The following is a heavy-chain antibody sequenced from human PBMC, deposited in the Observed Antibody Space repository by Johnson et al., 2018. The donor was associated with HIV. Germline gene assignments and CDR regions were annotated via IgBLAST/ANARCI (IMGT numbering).Heavy chain of an antibody. J-gene: IGHJ3*02. CDR1: GFTFSSYG. V-gene: IGHV3-30*02. D-gene: IGHD3-9*01. CDR2: IWYDGSNK. Sequence: QVQLVESGGGVVQPGGSLRLSCAASGFTFSSYGMHWVRQAPGKGLEWVAVIWYDGSNKYYADSVKGRFTISRDNSKNTLYLQMNSLRAEDTAVYYCAKEAGSCRYFDWLLSDHDAFDIWGQGTMVTVYS. CDR3: AKEAGSCRYFDWLLSDHDAFDI.